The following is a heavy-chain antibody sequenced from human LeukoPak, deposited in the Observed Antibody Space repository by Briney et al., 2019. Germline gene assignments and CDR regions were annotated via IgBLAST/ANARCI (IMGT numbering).Heavy chain of an antibody. V-gene: IGHV3-23*01. CDR1: GYTFSSYA. Sequence: SCKTSGYTFSSYALSWVRQAPGEGLEWVSTVSGSGNSTYYADSVKGRFTISRDNSKNTLYLQMNSLRGEDTAVYYCAKIFSGMVRGTFDYWGQGTLVTVSS. J-gene: IGHJ4*02. CDR2: VSGSGNST. D-gene: IGHD3-10*01. CDR3: AKIFSGMVRGTFDY.